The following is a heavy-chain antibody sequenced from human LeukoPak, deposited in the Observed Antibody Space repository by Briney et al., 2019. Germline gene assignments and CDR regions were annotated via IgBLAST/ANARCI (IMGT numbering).Heavy chain of an antibody. V-gene: IGHV1-58*01. CDR3: AAAYIGGAMVTNAFDI. J-gene: IGHJ3*02. CDR1: GFSFTNSA. CDR2: IVVGCGNT. D-gene: IGHD5-18*01. Sequence: SVKVSCKASGFSFTNSAVQWVRQARGQRLEWIGWIVVGCGNTIYVQKFQERVTITRDMSTSTAYMELSSLRSEATAVYYCAAAYIGGAMVTNAFDIWGQGTMVTVSS.